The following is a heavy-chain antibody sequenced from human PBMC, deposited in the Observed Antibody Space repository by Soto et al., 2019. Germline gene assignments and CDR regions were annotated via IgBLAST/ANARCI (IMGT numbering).Heavy chain of an antibody. V-gene: IGHV4-31*03. CDR3: ARVRYFGTSGPYYFDY. D-gene: IGHD3-22*01. CDR2: IYYSGST. Sequence: SETLSLTCTVSGGSISSGNYYWSWVRQHPGKGLEWIGFIYYSGSTYYNSSLKSRVTISVDTSKNQFSLRLSSVTAADTAVYYCARVRYFGTSGPYYFDYWGQGTLVTVSS. J-gene: IGHJ4*02. CDR1: GGSISSGNYY.